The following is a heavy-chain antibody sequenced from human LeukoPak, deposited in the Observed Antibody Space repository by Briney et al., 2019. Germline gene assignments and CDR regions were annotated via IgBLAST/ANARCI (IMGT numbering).Heavy chain of an antibody. CDR1: GFTFSSYW. Sequence: GGSLRLSCAASGFTFSSYWMHWVRQAPGKGLVWVSRLNNDGSSTNYADSVKGRFTISRDNAKNTLYLQMNGLRPEDTAVYYCAKASYNIAKENWFDPWGQGTLVTVSS. CDR3: AKASYNIAKENWFDP. J-gene: IGHJ5*02. V-gene: IGHV3-74*01. CDR2: LNNDGSST. D-gene: IGHD1-1*01.